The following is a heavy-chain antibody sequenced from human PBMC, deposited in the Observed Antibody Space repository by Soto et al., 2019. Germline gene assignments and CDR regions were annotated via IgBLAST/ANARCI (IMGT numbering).Heavy chain of an antibody. D-gene: IGHD2-2*01. CDR3: GRQPGHCERTTCFGYYTVDV. J-gene: IGHJ6*02. CDR2: IYSGGTK. Sequence: QLQLQESGPRLVKPSATLSLTCSVSGGSISSSTNYWGWICHPPGEGLVWIGTIYSGGTKNYNPCGEGPAAMSAETPDKHFCVRLSSVTAEDTAVYYWGRQPGHCERTTCFGYYTVDVWGQGTTVTVS. CDR1: GGSISSSTNY. V-gene: IGHV4-39*01.